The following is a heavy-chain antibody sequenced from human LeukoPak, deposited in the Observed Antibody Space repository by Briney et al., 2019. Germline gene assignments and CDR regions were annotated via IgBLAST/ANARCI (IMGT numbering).Heavy chain of an antibody. CDR1: GYSFSSYW. V-gene: IGHV5-51*01. CDR3: ARPGLNYYYDTSGFPY. CDR2: IYPGDSDT. Sequence: GESLKISCKGSGYSFSSYWIGWLRQMPGKGLEWMGIIYPGDSDTRYSPSFQGHVTISADKSISTVYLQWNTLKASDTAVYYCARPGLNYYYDTSGFPYWGQGTLVTVSS. J-gene: IGHJ4*02. D-gene: IGHD3-22*01.